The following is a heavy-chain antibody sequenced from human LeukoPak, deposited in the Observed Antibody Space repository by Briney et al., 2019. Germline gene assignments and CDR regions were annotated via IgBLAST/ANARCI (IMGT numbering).Heavy chain of an antibody. CDR1: GFTFSSYA. V-gene: IGHV3-23*01. D-gene: IGHD3-3*01. Sequence: GGSLRLSCAASGFTFSSYAMSWVRQAPGKGLEWVSAISGSGASTSYADSVKGRFTFSRDNSKNTLYLQMNSLRAEDTAVYYCAKDHNDFWSGYYNWFDPWGQGTLVTVSS. CDR2: ISGSGAST. CDR3: AKDHNDFWSGYYNWFDP. J-gene: IGHJ5*02.